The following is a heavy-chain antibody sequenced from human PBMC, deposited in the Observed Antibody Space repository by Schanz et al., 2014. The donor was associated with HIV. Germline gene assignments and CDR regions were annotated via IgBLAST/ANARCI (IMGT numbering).Heavy chain of an antibody. Sequence: RVLESGGGLEQTGGSLRLSCVASGFTFSDFSMNWLPRAPGKGPEWISAVRHDGGATYYADSVKGRFTISRDNSRNILYLQMSNLRAEDTALYYCVTEQYSTISAWGQGALVIVSS. CDR2: VRHDGGAT. D-gene: IGHD2-15*01. CDR1: GFTFSDFS. J-gene: IGHJ5*02. CDR3: VTEQYSTISA. V-gene: IGHV3-23*01.